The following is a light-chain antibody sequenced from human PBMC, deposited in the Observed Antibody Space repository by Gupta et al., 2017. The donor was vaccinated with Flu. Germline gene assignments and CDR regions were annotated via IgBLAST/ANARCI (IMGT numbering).Light chain of an antibody. V-gene: IGLV8-61*01. CDR1: SGSVSISHY. CDR3: VLYISGGIWV. CDR2: STS. Sequence: QTLVTQEPPVSVSPGGTVTLTCGLNSGSVSISHYPTWYQQTPGQPPRTLIYSTSTRSSGVPDRFSGSILGDKAALTITGAQADDTSDYYCVLYISGGIWVFGGGTKVTVL. J-gene: IGLJ3*02.